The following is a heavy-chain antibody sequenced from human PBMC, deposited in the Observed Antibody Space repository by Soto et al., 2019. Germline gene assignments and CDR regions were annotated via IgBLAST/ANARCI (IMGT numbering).Heavy chain of an antibody. CDR3: ARIHFGDEPSYYYYGMDV. V-gene: IGHV4-30-4*01. D-gene: IGHD4-17*01. CDR1: GGSFSSGGYY. Sequence: SATLSLTCTVSGGSFSSGGYYGSGFRQPPGKGLEWIGYIYYTGITFNNPSLKSRVSISIDTSETQFSLKLSSVTAADTAVYYCARIHFGDEPSYYYYGMDVWGQGTTVTVSS. J-gene: IGHJ6*02. CDR2: IYYTGIT.